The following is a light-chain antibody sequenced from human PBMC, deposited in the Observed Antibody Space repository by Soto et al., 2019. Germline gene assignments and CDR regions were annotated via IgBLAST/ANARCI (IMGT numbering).Light chain of an antibody. J-gene: IGLJ1*01. CDR2: EVT. Sequence: QSALTQPASVSGSPGQSITISCTGSGSDVGGYKFVSWYQQHPGKVPRLMIYEVTERPSGVSNRFSGSRSGNTASLTISGPRAEDEADYYGCSPVGTSTYVCGTGTKVPS. V-gene: IGLV2-23*02. CDR1: GSDVGGYKF. CDR3: CSPVGTSTYV.